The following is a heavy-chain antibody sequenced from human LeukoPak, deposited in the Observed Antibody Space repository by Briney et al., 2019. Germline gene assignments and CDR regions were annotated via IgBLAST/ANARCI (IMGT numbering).Heavy chain of an antibody. Sequence: SETLSLTCTVSGGSISSYYWSWIRQPPGKGLEWIGYIYYSGSTNYNPSLKSRVTISVDTSKNQFSLKLSSVTAADTAVYYCARLKGSGSPPYYYYSGMGVWGQGTTVTVSS. CDR2: IYYSGST. V-gene: IGHV4-59*08. CDR1: GGSISSYY. CDR3: ARLKGSGSPPYYYYSGMGV. J-gene: IGHJ6*02. D-gene: IGHD1-26*01.